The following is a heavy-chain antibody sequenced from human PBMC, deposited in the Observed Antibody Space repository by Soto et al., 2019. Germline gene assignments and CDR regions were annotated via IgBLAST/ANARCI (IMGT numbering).Heavy chain of an antibody. J-gene: IGHJ4*02. CDR1: GYTFTSYG. CDR2: ISAYNGNT. D-gene: IGHD3-10*01. Sequence: QVQLVQSGAEVKKPGASVKVSCKASGYTFTSYGISWVRQAPGQGLEWMGWISAYNGNTNYAQKLQGRVTMTTDTSQSTAYMELRSLRADDTAVYYGAGDWSRLMVRGVIEYWGQVTLLSVS. CDR3: AGDWSRLMVRGVIEY. V-gene: IGHV1-18*04.